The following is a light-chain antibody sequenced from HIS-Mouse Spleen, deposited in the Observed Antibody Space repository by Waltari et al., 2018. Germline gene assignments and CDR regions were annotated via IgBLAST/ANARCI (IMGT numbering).Light chain of an antibody. CDR2: DVS. CDR1: SRDVGGYNS. CDR3: SSYTSSSTLV. J-gene: IGLJ2*01. V-gene: IGLV2-14*03. Sequence: QSALTQPASVSGSPGPSITISCTGPSRDVGGYNSVSWYQQHPGKAPKLMIYDVSNRPSGVSNRFSGSKSGNTASLTISGLQAEDEADYYCSSYTSSSTLVFGGGTKLTVL.